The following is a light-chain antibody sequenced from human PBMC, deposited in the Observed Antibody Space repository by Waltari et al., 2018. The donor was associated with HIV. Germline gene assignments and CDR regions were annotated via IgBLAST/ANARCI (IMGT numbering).Light chain of an antibody. CDR3: QSADSSGTYVV. CDR1: ALPKQY. Sequence: SYELTQPPSVSVSPGQTARNTCSGDALPKQYAYWYQQKPGQAPVLVIYKASERPSGIPERFSGSSSGTTVTLTISGVQAEDEADYYCQSADSSGTYVVFGGGTKLTVL. V-gene: IGLV3-25*03. CDR2: KAS. J-gene: IGLJ2*01.